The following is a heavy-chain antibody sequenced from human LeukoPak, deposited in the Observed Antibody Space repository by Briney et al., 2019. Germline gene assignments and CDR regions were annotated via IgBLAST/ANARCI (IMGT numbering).Heavy chain of an antibody. J-gene: IGHJ4*02. V-gene: IGHV3-23*01. CDR3: AKDKGAYCGGDCHHDY. CDR1: GFAFSSYA. D-gene: IGHD2-21*02. Sequence: GGSLRLSCAASGFAFSSYAMSWVRQAPGKGLEWVSAISGSGGSTYYADSVKGRFTISRDNSKNTLYLQMNSLRAEDTAVYYCAKDKGAYCGGDCHHDYWGQGTLVTVSS. CDR2: ISGSGGST.